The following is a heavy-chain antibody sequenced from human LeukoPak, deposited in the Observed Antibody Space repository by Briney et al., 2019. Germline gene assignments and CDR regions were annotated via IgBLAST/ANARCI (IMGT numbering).Heavy chain of an antibody. CDR3: AREYCSGGSCYQSSWWFDP. CDR2: IKPNSGGT. V-gene: IGHV1-2*06. J-gene: IGHJ5*02. CDR1: GYTFTGYY. Sequence: ASVKVSCKASGYTFTGYYMHWVRQGPGQGLEWMGRIKPNSGGTNYAQKFQGRVTMTRDTSISTAYMELSRLRSDDTAVYYCAREYCSGGSCYQSSWWFDPWGQGTLVTVSS. D-gene: IGHD2-15*01.